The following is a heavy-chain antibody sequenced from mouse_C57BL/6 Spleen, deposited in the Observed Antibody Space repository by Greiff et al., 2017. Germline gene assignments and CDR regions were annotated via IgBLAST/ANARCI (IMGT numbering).Heavy chain of an antibody. J-gene: IGHJ3*01. D-gene: IGHD3-3*01. Sequence: QVQLQQPGAELVMPGASVKLSCKASGYTFTSYWMHWVKQRPGQGLEWIGEIDPSDSYTNYTQKFKGKSTLTVDKSSSTAYMQLSSLTSEDSAVYYCARLGGDLAWFADWGQGTLVTVSA. CDR1: GYTFTSYW. CDR2: IDPSDSYT. V-gene: IGHV1-69*01. CDR3: ARLGGDLAWFAD.